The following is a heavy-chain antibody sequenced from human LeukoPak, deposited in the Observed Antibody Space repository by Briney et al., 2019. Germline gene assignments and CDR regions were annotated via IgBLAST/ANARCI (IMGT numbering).Heavy chain of an antibody. CDR2: IRYDGSNK. CDR3: AKDPPIAAALDY. Sequence: GGSLRLSCAASGFTFSSYWMHWVRQAPGKGLEWVAFIRYDGSNKYYADSVKGRFTISRDNSKNTLYLQMNSLRAEDTAVYYCAKDPPIAAALDYWGQGTLVTVSS. J-gene: IGHJ4*02. CDR1: GFTFSSYW. V-gene: IGHV3-30*02. D-gene: IGHD6-13*01.